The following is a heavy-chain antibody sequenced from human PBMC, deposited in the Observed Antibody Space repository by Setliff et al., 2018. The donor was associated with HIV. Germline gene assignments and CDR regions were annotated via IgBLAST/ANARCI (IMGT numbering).Heavy chain of an antibody. J-gene: IGHJ4*02. Sequence: PSETLSLTCTVSGDSISSGSYYWSWIRQPAGKGLEWIGRIYTTGTTDYNPSLKTRVSMSIDTSKNQFSLKLTSVIAADTAVYYCARKHLINVFDYWGQGALVTVSS. CDR1: GDSISSGSYY. V-gene: IGHV4-61*02. CDR2: IYTTGTT. CDR3: ARKHLINVFDY. D-gene: IGHD3-16*01.